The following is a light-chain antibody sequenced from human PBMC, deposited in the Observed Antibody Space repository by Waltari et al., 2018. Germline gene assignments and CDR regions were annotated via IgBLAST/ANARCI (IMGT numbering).Light chain of an antibody. CDR3: ATWDSSLSAGV. V-gene: IGLV1-51*01. Sequence: QSVLTQPPSVSAAPGQMVSISCSGSSSNIGINSVSWYQKLPETAPKLLIYENFQRPSGFPHRFNGSKSGTSATLDITGPQTGDEGDYYCATWDSSLSAGVFGTGTKVTVL. CDR2: ENF. J-gene: IGLJ1*01. CDR1: SSNIGINS.